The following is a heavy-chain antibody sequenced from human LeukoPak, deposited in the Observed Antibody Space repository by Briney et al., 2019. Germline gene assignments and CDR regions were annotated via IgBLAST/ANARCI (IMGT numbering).Heavy chain of an antibody. D-gene: IGHD6-13*01. CDR1: GGSFSGYY. Sequence: PPETLSLTCAVYGGSFSGYYWSWIRQPPGKGLEWIGEINHSGSTNYNPSLKSRVTISVDTSKNQFSLKLSSVTAADTAVYYCARVGIAAAGSIDYWGQGTLVTVSS. CDR3: ARVGIAAAGSIDY. CDR2: INHSGST. J-gene: IGHJ4*02. V-gene: IGHV4-34*01.